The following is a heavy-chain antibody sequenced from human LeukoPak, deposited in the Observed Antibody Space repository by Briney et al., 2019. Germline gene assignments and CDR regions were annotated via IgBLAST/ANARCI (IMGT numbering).Heavy chain of an antibody. V-gene: IGHV3-23*01. Sequence: PGGSLRLYCAASGVTLSRYAIRWARQAPGQGLEWVSDISSSGSGGNTYYADSVKGLFTISRDSSKNTLFLHMNTLRAEDTAIYYCAKDRTVGASYWYFDLWGRGTLVTVSS. J-gene: IGHJ2*01. D-gene: IGHD1-26*01. CDR1: GVTLSRYA. CDR3: AKDRTVGASYWYFDL. CDR2: ISSSGSGGNT.